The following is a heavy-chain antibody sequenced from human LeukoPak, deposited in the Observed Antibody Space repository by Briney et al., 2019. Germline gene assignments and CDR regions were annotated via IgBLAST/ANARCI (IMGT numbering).Heavy chain of an antibody. CDR3: AREGEWELLLDYYYYMDV. CDR1: GFTFSSYS. Sequence: PGGSLRLSCAASGFTFSSYSMNWVRQAPGKGLEWVSSISSSSSYIYYADSVKGRFTISRDNAKNSLYLQMNSLRAEDTAVYYCAREGEWELLLDYYYYMDVWGKGTTVTVSS. D-gene: IGHD1-26*01. J-gene: IGHJ6*03. V-gene: IGHV3-21*01. CDR2: ISSSSSYI.